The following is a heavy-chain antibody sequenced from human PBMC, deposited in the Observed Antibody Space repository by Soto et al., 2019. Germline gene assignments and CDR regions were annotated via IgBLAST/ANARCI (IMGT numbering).Heavy chain of an antibody. CDR3: AKATVTHNYYYYGMDV. J-gene: IGHJ6*02. D-gene: IGHD4-17*01. V-gene: IGHV3-30*18. CDR2: ISYDGSNK. Sequence: GGSLRLSCAASGFTFSSYGMHWVRQAPGKGLEWVAVISYDGSNKYYADSVKGRFTISRDNSKNTLYLQMNSLRAEDTAVYYCAKATVTHNYYYYGMDVWGQGTTVTVSS. CDR1: GFTFSSYG.